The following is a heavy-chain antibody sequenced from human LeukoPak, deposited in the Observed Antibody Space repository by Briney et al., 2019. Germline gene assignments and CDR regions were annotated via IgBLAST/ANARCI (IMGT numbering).Heavy chain of an antibody. Sequence: GASVKVSCKASGYTFTSYGISWVRQAPGQGLEWMGWISAYNGNTNYAQKLQGRVTMTTDTSTSTAYMELRSLRSDDTAVYYCARSRRSGSYYGDAFDIWGQGTMVTVSS. J-gene: IGHJ3*02. CDR2: ISAYNGNT. CDR1: GYTFTSYG. D-gene: IGHD1-26*01. CDR3: ARSRRSGSYYGDAFDI. V-gene: IGHV1-18*01.